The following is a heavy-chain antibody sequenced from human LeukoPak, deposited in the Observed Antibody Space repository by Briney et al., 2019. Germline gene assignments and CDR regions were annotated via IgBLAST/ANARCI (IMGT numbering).Heavy chain of an antibody. CDR3: ARTSGFRFLEWLSGFDY. D-gene: IGHD3-3*01. V-gene: IGHV3-48*01. J-gene: IGHJ4*02. CDR1: GFTFSSYT. Sequence: GGSLRLSCAASGFTFSSYTMNWVRQAPGKGLEWISYISGDGSTIYYADSVKGRFAISRDSAKNSLFLQMNSLRADDTAVYYCARTSGFRFLEWLSGFDYWGQGALVTVSS. CDR2: ISGDGSTI.